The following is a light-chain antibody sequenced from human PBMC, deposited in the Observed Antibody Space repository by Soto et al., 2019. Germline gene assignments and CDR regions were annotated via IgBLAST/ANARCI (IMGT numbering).Light chain of an antibody. CDR1: QSISSW. CDR3: QQYNSYSPPLS. J-gene: IGKJ4*01. CDR2: DAS. Sequence: DIQIIPCPSTLSASVGDRVTINCRASQSISSWLAWYQQKPGKAPKLLIYDASSLESGVPSTFSGSGSGREFTLTISSLQPDDFATYYCQQYNSYSPPLSFGGGT. V-gene: IGKV1-5*01.